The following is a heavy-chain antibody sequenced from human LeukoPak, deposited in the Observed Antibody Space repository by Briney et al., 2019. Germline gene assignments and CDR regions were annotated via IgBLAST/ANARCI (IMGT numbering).Heavy chain of an antibody. CDR3: ARGGTDFGVVAPFDY. CDR2: IYTSGST. CDR1: GGSISSYY. J-gene: IGHJ4*02. Sequence: SETLSLTCTVSGGSISSYYWSWIRQPAGKGLEWIGRIYTSGSTNYNPSLKSRVTMSVDTSKNQFSLKLSSVTAADTAVYYCARGGTDFGVVAPFDYWGQGTLVTVSS. V-gene: IGHV4-4*07. D-gene: IGHD3-3*01.